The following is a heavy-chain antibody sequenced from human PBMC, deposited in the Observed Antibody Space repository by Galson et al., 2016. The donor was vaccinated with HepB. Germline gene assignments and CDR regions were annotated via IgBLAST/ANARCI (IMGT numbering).Heavy chain of an antibody. V-gene: IGHV3-33*01. Sequence: SLRLSCAASGFTFFTYGMHWVRHAPGKGLEWVAVIWYDGSNKYCADSVKGRFTISRDNSKNTLYLQMNSLRAEDTAVYYCARGGTYCGGDCYYYMDVWGKGTTVTVSS. CDR1: GFTFFTYG. CDR3: ARGGTYCGGDCYYYMDV. CDR2: IWYDGSNK. D-gene: IGHD2-21*01. J-gene: IGHJ6*03.